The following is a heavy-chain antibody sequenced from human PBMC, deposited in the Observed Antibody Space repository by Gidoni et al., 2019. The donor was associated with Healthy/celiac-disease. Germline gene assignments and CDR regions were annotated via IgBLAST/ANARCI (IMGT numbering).Heavy chain of an antibody. CDR3: AKDINDILTGYYID. J-gene: IGHJ4*02. V-gene: IGHV3-9*01. Sequence: EVQLVESGGGLVQPGRSLRLSCAASGFTFDDYAMHWVRQAPGKGLEWGSGISWNSGSIGYADSVKGRFTISRDNAKNSLYLQMNSLRAEDTALDYWAKDINDILTGYYIDWGQGTLVTVSS. D-gene: IGHD3-9*01. CDR2: ISWNSGSI. CDR1: GFTFDDYA.